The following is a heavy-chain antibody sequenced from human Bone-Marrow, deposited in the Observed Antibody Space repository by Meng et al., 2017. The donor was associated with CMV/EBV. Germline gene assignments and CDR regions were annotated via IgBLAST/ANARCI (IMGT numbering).Heavy chain of an antibody. D-gene: IGHD3-10*01. J-gene: IGHJ4*02. CDR3: ARGYYGSGSYFTY. CDR1: GYGFTTYG. V-gene: IGHV1-18*01. Sequence: ASVKVSCKASGYGFTTYGITWVRQAPGQGLEWMGWISAYNGHTSYSQKLQGRVTMTTDTSTSTAYMELRSLRSDDTAVYYCARGYYGSGSYFTYWGQGTLVTVSS. CDR2: ISAYNGHT.